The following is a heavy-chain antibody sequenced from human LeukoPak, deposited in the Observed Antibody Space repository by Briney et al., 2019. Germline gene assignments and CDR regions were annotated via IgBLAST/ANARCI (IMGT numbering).Heavy chain of an antibody. Sequence: GGSLRLSCAASGFTVNSNYMSWVRQAPGKGLEWVSVIYSGGSTYYADSVKGRFTISRDNSKNTLYLQMNSLRAEDTALYYCAKDIRSGWYPGTFDIWGQGTMVTVSS. CDR1: GFTVNSNY. CDR2: IYSGGST. V-gene: IGHV3-53*05. CDR3: AKDIRSGWYPGTFDI. D-gene: IGHD6-19*01. J-gene: IGHJ3*02.